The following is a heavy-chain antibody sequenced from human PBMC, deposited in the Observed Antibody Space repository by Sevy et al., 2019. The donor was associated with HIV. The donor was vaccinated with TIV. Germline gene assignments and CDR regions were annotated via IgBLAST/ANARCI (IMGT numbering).Heavy chain of an antibody. J-gene: IGHJ4*02. D-gene: IGHD3-10*01. V-gene: IGHV3-30*04. Sequence: GGSLRLSCAASGFTFSSYVMHWVRQAPGKGLEWVAVISYDGSEKYHAYSVKGRFTISRDNSKNTLYLQMNSLRTEDTAVYYCARAQGVLLWFGEFPLWGQGTLVTVSS. CDR3: ARAQGVLLWFGEFPL. CDR2: ISYDGSEK. CDR1: GFTFSSYV.